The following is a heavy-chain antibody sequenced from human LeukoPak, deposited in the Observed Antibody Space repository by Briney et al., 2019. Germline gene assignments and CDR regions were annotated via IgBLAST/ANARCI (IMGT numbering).Heavy chain of an antibody. CDR3: AKPYYYGSRSYMDY. CDR1: GFTFSSYG. Sequence: GRSLRPSCAASGFTFSSYGMHWVRQAPGKGLEWVAVISYDGSNTYYADSVKGRFTISRDNSKNVLYLQMNSLRAEDTAVYYCAKPYYYGSRSYMDYWGQGTLVTVSS. D-gene: IGHD3-10*01. CDR2: ISYDGSNT. V-gene: IGHV3-30*18. J-gene: IGHJ4*02.